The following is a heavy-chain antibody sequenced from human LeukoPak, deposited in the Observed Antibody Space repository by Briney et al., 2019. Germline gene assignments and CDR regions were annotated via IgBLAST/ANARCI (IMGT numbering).Heavy chain of an antibody. D-gene: IGHD2-2*01. V-gene: IGHV3-73*01. Sequence: PGGSLRLSCAASGFTFSGSAMHWVRQASGKGLEWVGRIRSKANSYATAYAASVKGRFTISRDDSKNTAYLQMNSLKTEDTAVYYCTRHREFGCGSTSCHYYYYMDVWGKGTTVTVSS. CDR3: TRHREFGCGSTSCHYYYYMDV. CDR1: GFTFSGSA. CDR2: IRSKANSYAT. J-gene: IGHJ6*03.